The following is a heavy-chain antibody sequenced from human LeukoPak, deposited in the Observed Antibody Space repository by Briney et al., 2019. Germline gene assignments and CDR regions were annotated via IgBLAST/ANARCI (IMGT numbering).Heavy chain of an antibody. Sequence: GASVKVSCKASGYSFTSYYMHWVRQAPGQGLERMAIVNPSGDSTSYAQKFQGRVTMTRDTSTSTVYMELSSLRSEDTAVYYCAREFAAMVTNAYDIWGQGTMVTVSS. CDR1: GYSFTSYY. CDR3: AREFAAMVTNAYDI. D-gene: IGHD5-18*01. J-gene: IGHJ3*02. V-gene: IGHV1-46*01. CDR2: VNPSGDST.